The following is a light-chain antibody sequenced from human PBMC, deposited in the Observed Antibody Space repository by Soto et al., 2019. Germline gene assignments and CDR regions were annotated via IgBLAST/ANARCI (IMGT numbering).Light chain of an antibody. CDR1: QGISNY. V-gene: IGKV1-27*01. J-gene: IGKJ1*01. CDR3: EKYDNVHQK. Sequence: IQLTQSPSSLSASVGDRVTIPFRASQGISNYLAWYQQKPCKVPKLRIYAASTLQSGVPSRFSGCGSGTDFTLTITSLHTEDFASYYCEKYDNVHQKFVKGTKVEVK. CDR2: AAS.